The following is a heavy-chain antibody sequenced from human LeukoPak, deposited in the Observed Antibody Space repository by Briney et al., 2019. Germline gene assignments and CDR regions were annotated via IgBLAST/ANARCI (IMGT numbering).Heavy chain of an antibody. CDR3: ATRWSGYYTELDY. J-gene: IGHJ4*02. Sequence: PGGSLRLSCAASGFTFSSYPMSWVRQAPGKGLEWVSAISGSGGSTYYADSVKGRFTISRDNSKNTLYLQMNSLRAEDTAVYYCATRWSGYYTELDYWGQGTLVTVSS. CDR1: GFTFSSYP. D-gene: IGHD3-3*01. CDR2: ISGSGGST. V-gene: IGHV3-23*01.